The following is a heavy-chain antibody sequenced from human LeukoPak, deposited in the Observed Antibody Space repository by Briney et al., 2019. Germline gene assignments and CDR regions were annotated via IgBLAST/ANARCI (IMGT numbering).Heavy chain of an antibody. CDR2: ISSSSSTI. Sequence: GGSLRLSCAASGFTFSSYSMNWVRQAPGKGLEWVSYISSSSSTIYYADSVKGRFTISRDNAKNSLYLQMNSLRAEDMAVYYCARDPRQWLAPFDYWGQGTLVTVSS. CDR3: ARDPRQWLAPFDY. D-gene: IGHD6-19*01. CDR1: GFTFSSYS. J-gene: IGHJ4*02. V-gene: IGHV3-48*01.